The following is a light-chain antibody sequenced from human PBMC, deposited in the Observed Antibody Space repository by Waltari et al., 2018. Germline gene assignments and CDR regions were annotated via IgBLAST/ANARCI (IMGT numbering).Light chain of an antibody. J-gene: IGLJ2*01. Sequence: QSALTQPAPVSGSPGQSITISCTGTSSDVGGHNYVSCYHNHQSKAPKPMIYDVSKRPSWVSNLFSGSKSGNTASLTISGLQAEDEADYYCSSYTSSSTLGVFGGGTKLTVL. CDR3: SSYTSSSTLGV. V-gene: IGLV2-14*03. CDR2: DVS. CDR1: SSDVGGHNY.